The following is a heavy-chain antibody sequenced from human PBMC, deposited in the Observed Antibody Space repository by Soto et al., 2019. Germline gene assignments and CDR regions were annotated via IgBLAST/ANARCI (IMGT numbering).Heavy chain of an antibody. CDR3: ANLDTALVLFANAV. CDR1: GFVFRTYG. D-gene: IGHD5-18*01. V-gene: IGHV3-30*18. Sequence: QVQLVESGGGVVQPGRSLRLSCAASGFVFRTYGMYWVRQAPGKGLEWVALISYDGRSKNYADSVKGRFTISRDNSENKLFLHMNSLTFEDTAVYYCANLDTALVLFANAVWGQGTTVVVSS. CDR2: ISYDGRSK. J-gene: IGHJ6*02.